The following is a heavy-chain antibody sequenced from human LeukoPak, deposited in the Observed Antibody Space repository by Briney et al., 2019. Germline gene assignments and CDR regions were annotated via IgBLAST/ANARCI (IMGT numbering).Heavy chain of an antibody. CDR2: MYFGERT. V-gene: IGHV4-59*01. D-gene: IGHD7-27*01. J-gene: IGHJ4*02. Sequence: SETLSLTCAVSGASMTSYYWTWIRQPPGKGLEWVGYMYFGERTNYNPSLKSRATISIGTSKKQFSLNLKSVTAADTAVYYCARIPGDRPDDWGQGTLVTVS. CDR3: ARIPGDRPDD. CDR1: GASMTSYY.